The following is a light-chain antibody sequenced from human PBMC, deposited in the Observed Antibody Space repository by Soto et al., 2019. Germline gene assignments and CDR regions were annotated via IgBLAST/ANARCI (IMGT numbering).Light chain of an antibody. V-gene: IGKV3-15*01. CDR2: GVS. J-gene: IGKJ1*01. CDR3: HQYNYWPRS. CDR1: QSVGRN. Sequence: MLLTQSPVPLSLSPGERATLSCRASQSVGRNLAWYHQKPGQTPRLLIYGVSTRDTGVPDRFSGSGSGTDFTLTISSLQSEDFALYYCHQYNYWPRSFGQGTKVDIK.